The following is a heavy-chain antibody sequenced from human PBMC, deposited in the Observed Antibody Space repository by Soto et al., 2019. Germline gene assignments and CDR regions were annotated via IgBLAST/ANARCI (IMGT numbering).Heavy chain of an antibody. Sequence: GGSLRLSCAASGFTFSSYSMNWVRQAPGKGLEWVSYISSSSSTIYYADSVKGRFTISRDNAKNSLYLQMNSLRDEDTAVYYCAREYYYDSSGYYYVDYYYYGMDVWGQGTTVTVSS. J-gene: IGHJ6*02. V-gene: IGHV3-48*02. CDR2: ISSSSSTI. D-gene: IGHD3-22*01. CDR1: GFTFSSYS. CDR3: AREYYYDSSGYYYVDYYYYGMDV.